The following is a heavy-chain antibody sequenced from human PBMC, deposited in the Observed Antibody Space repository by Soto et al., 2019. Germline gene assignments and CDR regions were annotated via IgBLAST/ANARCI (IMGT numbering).Heavy chain of an antibody. D-gene: IGHD3-16*01. V-gene: IGHV1-8*02. CDR1: GYTFINYD. Sequence: GASVKVSCKASGYTFINYDISWVRQATGQGLEWMGWMNPGSGKTGYANKFQGRVTMTRDASTSTAHLELSSLTPEDTAVYYCARMASFGTLNWFDPWGQGTLVTVSS. CDR2: MNPGSGKT. J-gene: IGHJ5*02. CDR3: ARMASFGTLNWFDP.